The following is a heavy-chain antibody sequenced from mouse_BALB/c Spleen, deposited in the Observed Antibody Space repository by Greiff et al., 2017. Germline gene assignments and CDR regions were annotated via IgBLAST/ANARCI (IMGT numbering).Heavy chain of an antibody. CDR2: IYPYNGGT. CDR3: AIYYDYDYFDY. D-gene: IGHD2-4*01. V-gene: IGHV1S29*02. J-gene: IGHJ2*01. Sequence: EVKLQESGPELVKPGASVKISCKASGYTFTDYNMHWVKQSHGKSLEWIGYIYPYNGGTGYNQKFKSKATLTVDNSSSTAYMELRSLTSEDSAVYYCAIYYDYDYFDYWGQGTTLTVSS. CDR1: GYTFTDYN.